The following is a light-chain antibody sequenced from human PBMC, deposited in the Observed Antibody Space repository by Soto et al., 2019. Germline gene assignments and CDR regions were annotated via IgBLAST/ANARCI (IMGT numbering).Light chain of an antibody. V-gene: IGKV3-11*01. CDR3: QQRFTWPLT. J-gene: IGKJ4*01. Sequence: ETVLTQSPATLSLSPGEGATLSCRASQSGSRFFAWYQQKPGQAPRLLIYGVSNRATGVPARFSGSGSGTDFTLSISSLEPEDSGVYYCQQRFTWPLTFGGGTKVEIK. CDR2: GVS. CDR1: QSGSRF.